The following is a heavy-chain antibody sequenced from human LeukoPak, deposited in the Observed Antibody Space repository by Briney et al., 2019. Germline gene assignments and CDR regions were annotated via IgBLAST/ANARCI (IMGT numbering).Heavy chain of an antibody. CDR1: GYTFTDYY. Sequence: ASVKVSCKASGYTFTDYYLHWVRQAPGQGLEWLAWISPNSGGTNYAQKFRGRVTLTRDTSITTDYMELRRLSSDDTAVYYCARGRDSGSHTYYFDYWGQGTLVTVSS. CDR2: ISPNSGGT. V-gene: IGHV1-2*02. J-gene: IGHJ4*02. D-gene: IGHD1-26*01. CDR3: ARGRDSGSHTYYFDY.